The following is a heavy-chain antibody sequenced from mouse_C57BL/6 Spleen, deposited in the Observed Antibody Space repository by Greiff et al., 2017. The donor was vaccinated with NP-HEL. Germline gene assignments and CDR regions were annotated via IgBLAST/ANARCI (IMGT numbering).Heavy chain of an antibody. D-gene: IGHD4-1*01. V-gene: IGHV1-64*01. Sequence: QVQLQQPGAELVKPGASVKLSCKASGYTFTSYWMHWVKQRPGQVLEWIGMIHPNSGSTNYNEKFKSKATLTVDKSSSTAYMQLSSLTSEDSAVYYCARGVTGTLYAMDYWGQGTSVTVSS. CDR1: GYTFTSYW. J-gene: IGHJ4*01. CDR3: ARGVTGTLYAMDY. CDR2: IHPNSGST.